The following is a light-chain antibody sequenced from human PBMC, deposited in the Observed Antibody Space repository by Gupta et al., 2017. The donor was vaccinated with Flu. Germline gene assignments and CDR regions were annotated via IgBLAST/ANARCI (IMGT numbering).Light chain of an antibody. CDR2: GVT. CDR3: CSYAGTTQV. J-gene: IGLJ1*01. CDR1: NSDVGAYDF. V-gene: IGLV2-11*01. Sequence: QSALTQPSSVSGSPGQSVSISCTGTNSDVGAYDFVSWYQQHPTKAPKLLIYGVTKRPSGVPDRFSGSKSGNTASLTISGLQPDDEADYYCCSYAGTTQVFGTGTTVIV.